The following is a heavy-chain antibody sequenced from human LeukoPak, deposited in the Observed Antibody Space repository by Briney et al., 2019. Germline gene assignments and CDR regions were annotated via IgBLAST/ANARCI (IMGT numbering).Heavy chain of an antibody. CDR2: MNPNSGNT. D-gene: IGHD1-1*01. Sequence: ASVPVSCKASGYTFTGYYMHWVRQAPGQGLEWVGWMNPNSGNTGYAQKFQGRVTITRNTSISTAYMELSSLRSEDTAVYYCAKDRDQVEYSYYYYYMDVWGKGTTVTVSS. V-gene: IGHV1-8*03. CDR1: GYTFTGYY. CDR3: AKDRDQVEYSYYYYYMDV. J-gene: IGHJ6*03.